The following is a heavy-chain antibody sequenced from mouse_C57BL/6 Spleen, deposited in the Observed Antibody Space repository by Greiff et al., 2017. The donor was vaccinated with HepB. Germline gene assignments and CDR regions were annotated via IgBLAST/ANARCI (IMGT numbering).Heavy chain of an antibody. CDR2: ISSGGDYI. D-gene: IGHD1-1*01. J-gene: IGHJ3*01. CDR1: GFTFSSYA. V-gene: IGHV5-9-1*02. Sequence: DVMLVESGEGLVKPGGSLKLSCAASGFTFSSYAMSWVRQTPEKRLEWVAYISSGGDYIYYADTVKGRFTISRDNARNTLYLQMSSLKSEDTAMYYCTRDDYYYGSSYRSFAYWGQGTLVTVSA. CDR3: TRDDYYYGSSYRSFAY.